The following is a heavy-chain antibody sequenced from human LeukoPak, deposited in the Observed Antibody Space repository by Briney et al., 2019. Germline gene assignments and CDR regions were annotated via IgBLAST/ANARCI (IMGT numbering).Heavy chain of an antibody. CDR3: ARGLVRGERYFDY. D-gene: IGHD3-10*01. V-gene: IGHV1-3*01. J-gene: IGHJ4*02. Sequence: GASVKVSCKASGYTFTSYAMHWVRQAPGQRLEWMGWINAGNGNTKYSQKFQGRVTITRVTSASTAYMELSSLRSEDTAVYYCARGLVRGERYFDYWGQGTLVTVSS. CDR2: INAGNGNT. CDR1: GYTFTSYA.